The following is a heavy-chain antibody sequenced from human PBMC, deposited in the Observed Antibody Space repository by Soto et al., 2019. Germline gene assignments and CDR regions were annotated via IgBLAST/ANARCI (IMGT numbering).Heavy chain of an antibody. D-gene: IGHD3-10*01. CDR1: GFTFSNAW. CDR2: IKSKTDGGTT. V-gene: IGHV3-15*01. CDR3: TTSKDMVRGVTLSFDY. Sequence: EVQLVESGGGLVKPGGSLRLSCAASGFTFSNAWMSWVRQAPGKGLEWVGRIKSKTDGGTTDYAAPVKGRFTISRDDAKNTLYLQMNRLKTEDTAVYYCTTSKDMVRGVTLSFDYWGQGTLVTVSS. J-gene: IGHJ4*02.